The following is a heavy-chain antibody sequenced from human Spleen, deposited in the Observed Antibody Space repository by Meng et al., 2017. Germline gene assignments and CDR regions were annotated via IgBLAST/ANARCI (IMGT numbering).Heavy chain of an antibody. CDR1: GYTFTSYA. D-gene: IGHD3/OR15-3a*01. CDR3: ARGTSLIGLQD. Sequence: QVQLLHSGAEVKKPGASGKVSCKASGYTFTSYAMHWVRQAPGQRLEWMGWINAGNGNTKYSQKFQDRLTMTTDTSTSTAYMELRSLRSNDTAVYYCARGTSLIGLQDWGQGTLVTVSS. J-gene: IGHJ1*01. CDR2: INAGNGNT. V-gene: IGHV1-3*01.